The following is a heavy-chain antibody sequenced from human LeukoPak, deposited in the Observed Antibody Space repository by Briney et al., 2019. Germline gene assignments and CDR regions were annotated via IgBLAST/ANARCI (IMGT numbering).Heavy chain of an antibody. CDR2: ISESGDST. D-gene: IGHD3-22*01. CDR3: ARPPYYYDSSGYQNAY. Sequence: PGGSLRLSCAASGFSFKSYAMNWVRQAPGKGLEWVSSISESGDSTHYADSVKGRFTISRDNAKNSLYLQMNSLRAEDTAVYYCARPPYYYDSSGYQNAYWGQGTLVTVSS. J-gene: IGHJ4*02. CDR1: GFSFKSYA. V-gene: IGHV3-21*01.